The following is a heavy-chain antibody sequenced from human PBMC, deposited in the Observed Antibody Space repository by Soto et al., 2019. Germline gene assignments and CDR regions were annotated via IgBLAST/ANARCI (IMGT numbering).Heavy chain of an antibody. CDR1: GGSISSGGYS. J-gene: IGHJ4*02. D-gene: IGHD6-19*01. CDR2: IYHSGST. CDR3: ARAVAGYPFAY. V-gene: IGHV4-30-2*01. Sequence: SETLSLTCAVSGGSISSGGYSWSWIRQPPGKGLEWIGYIYHSGSTYYNPSLKSRVTISVDRSKNQFSLKLSSVTAADTAVYYCARAVAGYPFAYWGQGSPVTVSS.